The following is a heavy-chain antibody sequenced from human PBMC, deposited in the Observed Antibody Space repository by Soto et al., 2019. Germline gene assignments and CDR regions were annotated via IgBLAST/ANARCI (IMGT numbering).Heavy chain of an antibody. J-gene: IGHJ4*02. V-gene: IGHV1-69*04. Sequence: QVQLVQSGAEVKKPGSSVKVSCKASGDSFSSYIIGWVRQAPGQGLEWMGRIIPFASIPNYAQKFQGRLTLTADKSTGTAYMELRGLTSGDTAVYYCARDKALNNAALAMAYWGQGNLVTVS. D-gene: IGHD6-13*01. CDR2: IIPFASIP. CDR1: GDSFSSYI. CDR3: ARDKALNNAALAMAY.